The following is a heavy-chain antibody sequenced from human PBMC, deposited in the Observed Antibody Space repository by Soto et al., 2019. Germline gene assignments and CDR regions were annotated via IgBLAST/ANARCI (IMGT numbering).Heavy chain of an antibody. CDR3: AKGLAVIHAEYFPH. CDR2: ISYDGSTT. D-gene: IGHD3-22*01. Sequence: PGGSLRLSCAASGITFSSHGMHWVRQAPGKGLEWMAVISYDGSTTYYADSVKGRFTISRDNSKNTLYLQMNSLRAEDTAVYYCAKGLAVIHAEYFPHWGQGTLVTVYS. V-gene: IGHV3-30*18. J-gene: IGHJ1*01. CDR1: GITFSSHG.